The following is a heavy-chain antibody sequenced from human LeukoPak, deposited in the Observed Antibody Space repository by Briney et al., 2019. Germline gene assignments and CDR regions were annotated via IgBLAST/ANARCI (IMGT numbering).Heavy chain of an antibody. CDR2: IYSGGST. Sequence: GGSLRLSCAASGFTVSSNYMSWVRQAPGKGLEWVSVIYSGGSTYYADSVKGRFTISRDNSKNTLYLQMNSLRAEDTAEYYCAKEWGDGYNSVDYWGQGTLVTVSS. J-gene: IGHJ4*02. CDR3: AKEWGDGYNSVDY. D-gene: IGHD5-24*01. V-gene: IGHV3-53*01. CDR1: GFTVSSNY.